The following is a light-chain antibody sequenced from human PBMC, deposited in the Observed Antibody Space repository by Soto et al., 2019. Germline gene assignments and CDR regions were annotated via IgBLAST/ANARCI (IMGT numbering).Light chain of an antibody. V-gene: IGKV3-15*01. CDR2: GAS. J-gene: IGKJ4*01. CDR1: QSVSSN. CDR3: QQYNNWPLT. Sequence: EILMTQSPATLSVSPGERATLSCRASQSVSSNLAWYQQKPGQAPRLLIYGASTRDTGIPARFSGSGSGTEFTLTISSLQSEDFEVYYCQQYNNWPLTFGGGTKVDIK.